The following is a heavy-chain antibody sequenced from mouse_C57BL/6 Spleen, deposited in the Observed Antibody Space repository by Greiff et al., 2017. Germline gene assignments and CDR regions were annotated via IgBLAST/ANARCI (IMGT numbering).Heavy chain of an antibody. D-gene: IGHD1-1*01. CDR1: GYTFTSYW. CDR3: ARTYGSSYGYAMDY. Sequence: QVQLQQPGAELVRPGTSVKLSCKASGYTFTSYWMHWVKQRPGQGLEWIGVIDPSDSYTNYNQKFKGKATLTVDTSSSTAYMQLSSLTSEDSAVXYCARTYGSSYGYAMDYWGQGTSVTVSS. CDR2: IDPSDSYT. V-gene: IGHV1-59*01. J-gene: IGHJ4*01.